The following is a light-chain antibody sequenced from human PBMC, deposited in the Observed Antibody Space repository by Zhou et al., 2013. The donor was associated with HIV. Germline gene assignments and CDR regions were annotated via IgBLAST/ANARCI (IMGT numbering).Light chain of an antibody. Sequence: DFVMTQAPLYLPVTPGESASISCRSTQSLRHSNGYHYLDWYLQKSGQSPHLLVYLGSTRASGVPDRFSGSGSGTDFTLNISRVEAEDVGIYYCMQVLQAPFTFGPGTTVDVK. CDR3: MQVLQAPFT. J-gene: IGKJ3*01. CDR1: QSLRHSNGYHY. CDR2: LGS. V-gene: IGKV2-28*01.